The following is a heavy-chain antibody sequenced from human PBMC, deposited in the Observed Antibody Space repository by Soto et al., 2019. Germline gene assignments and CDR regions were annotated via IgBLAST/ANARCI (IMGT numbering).Heavy chain of an antibody. CDR3: ARDRFWSGYYSLGH. CDR2: ISYDGSNK. V-gene: IGHV3-30-3*01. CDR1: GFTFSSYA. J-gene: IGHJ4*02. D-gene: IGHD3-3*01. Sequence: GGSLRLSCAASGFTFSSYAMHWVRQAPGKGLEWVAVISYDGSNKYYADSVKGRFTISRDNSKNTLYLQMNSLRAEDTAVYYCARDRFWSGYYSLGHWGQGTLVTVSS.